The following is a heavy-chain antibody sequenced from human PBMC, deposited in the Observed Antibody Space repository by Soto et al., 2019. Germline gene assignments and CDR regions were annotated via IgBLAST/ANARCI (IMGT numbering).Heavy chain of an antibody. V-gene: IGHV4-59*01. CDR2: IYYSGST. CDR3: ARAHSGWCDY. CDR1: GGSISSYY. Sequence: QVQLQESGPGLVKPSETLSLTCTVSGGSISSYYWSWIRQPPGKGLEWIGYIYYSGSTNYNPSLKSRVTISVDTSKNQFSLKLSSVTAADTAVYYCARAHSGWCDYWGQGTLVTVSS. D-gene: IGHD6-19*01. J-gene: IGHJ4*02.